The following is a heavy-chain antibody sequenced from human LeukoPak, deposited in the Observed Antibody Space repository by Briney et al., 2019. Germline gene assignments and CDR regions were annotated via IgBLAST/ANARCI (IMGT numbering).Heavy chain of an antibody. CDR2: IKQDGSER. CDR3: AIAPTSTTVTAVFYFDY. J-gene: IGHJ4*02. V-gene: IGHV3-7*01. Sequence: GGSLRLSCAASRFTFSSYWMSSVRQAPGTGLEWVPNIKQDGSERYYVDSVKGRVTSSRDNDKNSLYLQMSSLTAEDTTVYYWAIAPTSTTVTAVFYFDYWGQGNLVTVSS. D-gene: IGHD4-17*01. CDR1: RFTFSSYW.